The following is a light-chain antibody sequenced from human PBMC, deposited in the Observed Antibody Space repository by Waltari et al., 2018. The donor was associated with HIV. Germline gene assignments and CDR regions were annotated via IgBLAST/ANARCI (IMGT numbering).Light chain of an antibody. V-gene: IGKV1-9*01. J-gene: IGKJ1*01. Sequence: DIQLTQSPSFLSASVGDRVYITCRASQGISRYLAWYQQEPGKAPKLLIYAATVLQSGVPSRFSGSGSGTEFTLTISSLRPEDSATYYCQQGKSYPRTFGQGTKVEIK. CDR1: QGISRY. CDR3: QQGKSYPRT. CDR2: AAT.